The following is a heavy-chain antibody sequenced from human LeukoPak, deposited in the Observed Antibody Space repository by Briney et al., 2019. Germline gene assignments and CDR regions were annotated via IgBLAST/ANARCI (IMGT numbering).Heavy chain of an antibody. CDR2: IIPIFGTA. CDR3: ARAHLLYCSSTSCYKDYYYYYMVV. Sequence: ASVKVSCKASGGTFSSYAISWVRQAPGQGLEWMGGIIPIFGTANYAQKFQGRVTITTDESTSTAYMELSSLRSEDTAVYYCARAHLLYCSSTSCYKDYYYYYMVVWGKGTTVTVSS. CDR1: GGTFSSYA. D-gene: IGHD2-2*01. V-gene: IGHV1-69*05. J-gene: IGHJ6*03.